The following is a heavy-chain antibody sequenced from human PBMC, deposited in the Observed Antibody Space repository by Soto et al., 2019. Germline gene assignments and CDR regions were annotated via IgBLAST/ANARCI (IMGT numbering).Heavy chain of an antibody. Sequence: QVQLVESGGGVVRPGRSLRLSCAATGFSFSTHGMHWVRQAPGKGLEWVAVIVNDGSEQDYSDSVKGRFTISRDNSKNTLYLQMNNLRAEDTAVYYCARDDNYAVNGLDHWGQGILVTVSS. CDR1: GFSFSTHG. CDR3: ARDDNYAVNGLDH. D-gene: IGHD4-4*01. V-gene: IGHV3-33*01. J-gene: IGHJ4*02. CDR2: IVNDGSEQ.